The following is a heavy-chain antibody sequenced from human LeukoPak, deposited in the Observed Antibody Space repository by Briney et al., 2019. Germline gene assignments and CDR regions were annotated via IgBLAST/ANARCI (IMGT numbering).Heavy chain of an antibody. D-gene: IGHD1-26*01. CDR2: ISGDTYST. J-gene: IGHJ4*02. Sequence: GGSLRLSCAASGFTFDDYAMHWVRQAPGKGLEWVSLISGDTYSTYYADSVKGRFTISRDNCKNSLYLQMYSQRPENTALYYCAKDSDDSGSYQFDYWGQGTLVTVSS. CDR3: AKDSDDSGSYQFDY. V-gene: IGHV3-43*02. CDR1: GFTFDDYA.